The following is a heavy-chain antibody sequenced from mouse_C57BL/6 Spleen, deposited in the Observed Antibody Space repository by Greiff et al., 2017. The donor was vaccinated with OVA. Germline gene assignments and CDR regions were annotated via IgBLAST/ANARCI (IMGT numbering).Heavy chain of an antibody. CDR2: INPGSGGT. CDR3: ARPFYYGYDGGFAY. J-gene: IGHJ3*01. V-gene: IGHV1-54*01. Sequence: QVQLQQSGAELVRPGTSVKVSCKASGYAFTNYLIEWVKQRPGQGLEWIGVINPGSGGTNYNEKFKGKATLTADKSSSTAYMQLSSLTSEDSAVYFCARPFYYGYDGGFAYWGQGTLVTVSA. CDR1: GYAFTNYL. D-gene: IGHD2-2*01.